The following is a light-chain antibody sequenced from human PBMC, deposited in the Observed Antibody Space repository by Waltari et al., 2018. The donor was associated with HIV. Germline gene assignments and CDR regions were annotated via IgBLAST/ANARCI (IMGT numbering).Light chain of an antibody. Sequence: VLTQPPSVSVAPGKTATITCGGKNIERKSVHWYQQKPGQAPVLVIYYDNDRPSGIPERFSGSNSGDTGTLTIRRVGDGDEADYYCQVWDSTSDHVIFGGGTKLTVL. CDR3: QVWDSTSDHVI. J-gene: IGLJ2*01. CDR1: NIERKS. V-gene: IGLV3-21*04. CDR2: YDN.